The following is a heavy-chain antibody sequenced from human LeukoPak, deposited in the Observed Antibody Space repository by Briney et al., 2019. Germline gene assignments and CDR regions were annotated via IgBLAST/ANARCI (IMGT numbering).Heavy chain of an antibody. CDR1: GYTFTSYD. Sequence: GASVKVSCKASGYTFTSYDINWVRQATGQGLEWMGWMNPNSGNTGYAQKFQGRVTMTRNTSISTAYMELSSLRSEDTAVYYCARGHQYPGYSSSWYVVYYYYYYMDVWGKGTTVTVSS. V-gene: IGHV1-8*01. D-gene: IGHD6-13*01. CDR3: ARGHQYPGYSSSWYVVYYYYYYMDV. J-gene: IGHJ6*03. CDR2: MNPNSGNT.